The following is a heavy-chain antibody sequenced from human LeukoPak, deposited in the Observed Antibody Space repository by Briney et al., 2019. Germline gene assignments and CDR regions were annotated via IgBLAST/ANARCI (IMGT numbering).Heavy chain of an antibody. CDR2: IIPIFGTA. V-gene: IGHV1-69*05. D-gene: IGHD3-10*01. Sequence: SVKVSCKASGGTFSSYAISWVRQAPGQGLEWMGGIIPIFGTANYAQKFQGRVTITTDESTSTAYMELSSLRSEDTAVYYCAKLDYYGSGSYGFHYYYMDVWGKGTTVTVSS. J-gene: IGHJ6*03. CDR3: AKLDYYGSGSYGFHYYYMDV. CDR1: GGTFSSYA.